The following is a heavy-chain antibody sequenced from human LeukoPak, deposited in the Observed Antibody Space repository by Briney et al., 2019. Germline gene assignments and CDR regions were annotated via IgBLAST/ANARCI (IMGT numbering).Heavy chain of an antibody. CDR3: ARRSNIIVGVWFDP. CDR1: GGSINSSSYY. V-gene: IGHV4-39*01. CDR2: IYYSGST. J-gene: IGHJ5*02. D-gene: IGHD3-16*02. Sequence: SETLSLTCTVSGGSINSSSYYWGWIRQPPGKGLEWIGSIYYSGSTYYNPSLKSRVTISVDTSKNQFSLKLSSVTAADTAVYYCARRSNIIVGVWFDPWGQGTLVTVSS.